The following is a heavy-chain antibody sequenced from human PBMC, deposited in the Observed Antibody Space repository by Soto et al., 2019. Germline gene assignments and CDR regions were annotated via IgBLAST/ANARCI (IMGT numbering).Heavy chain of an antibody. V-gene: IGHV3-23*01. D-gene: IGHD3-16*01. J-gene: IGHJ3*01. CDR3: ARIVRAYMITFGKFDF. Sequence: EVQLLESGGGLVQPGGSLRLSCAASGFSFSTYAMSWVRLAPGKGLEWVSGISGSGATTFGPDSVKGRFTISRDNSKNTLYLQISSLRAEDTAVYYCARIVRAYMITFGKFDFWGQGTMVTVSS. CDR2: ISGSGATT. CDR1: GFSFSTYA.